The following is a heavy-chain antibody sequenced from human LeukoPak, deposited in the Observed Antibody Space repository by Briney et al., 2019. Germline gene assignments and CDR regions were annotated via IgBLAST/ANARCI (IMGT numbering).Heavy chain of an antibody. D-gene: IGHD1-26*01. CDR1: GYSFTSYC. J-gene: IGHJ3*01. Sequence: PRESLKISCKVSGYSFTSYCIGWVRQMPGKGLEWMGIIYPGDSGPTYSPSFQGQVTVSVDKSISTAYLQWSSLQASDTAMYYCGMSGDRVPLQDDVFDVWGQGTMVTVST. CDR2: IYPGDSGP. V-gene: IGHV5-51*01. CDR3: GMSGDRVPLQDDVFDV.